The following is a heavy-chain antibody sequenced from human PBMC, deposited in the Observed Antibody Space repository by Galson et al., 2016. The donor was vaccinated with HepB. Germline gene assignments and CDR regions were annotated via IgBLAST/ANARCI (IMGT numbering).Heavy chain of an antibody. J-gene: IGHJ6*02. D-gene: IGHD2-21*02. CDR2: IYPADSDT. Sequence: QSGAEVKKPGESLKISCKASGYNFNTYWIAWVRQMPGKGLEFMGMIYPADSDTRYSPSFQGQVTISADKSISTAYLQWSSLKASDTAMYYCASLDVVVTDNYYYAMDVWGHGTTVTVS. V-gene: IGHV5-51*01. CDR1: GYNFNTYW. CDR3: ASLDVVVTDNYYYAMDV.